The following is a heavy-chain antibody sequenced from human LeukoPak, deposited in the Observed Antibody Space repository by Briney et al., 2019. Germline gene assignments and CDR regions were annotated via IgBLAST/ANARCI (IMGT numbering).Heavy chain of an antibody. CDR1: GGSFSGFH. CDR3: ARVWDSGSYYVFFDY. J-gene: IGHJ4*02. V-gene: IGHV4-34*01. Sequence: SETLSLTCAVYGGSFSGFHWSWIRQSPGKGLQWIGEISHDESANYNPSLKSRVTISVDTSKNQFSLKLRSVTAADTAVYYCARVWDSGSYYVFFDYWGQGTLVTVSS. D-gene: IGHD1-26*01. CDR2: ISHDESA.